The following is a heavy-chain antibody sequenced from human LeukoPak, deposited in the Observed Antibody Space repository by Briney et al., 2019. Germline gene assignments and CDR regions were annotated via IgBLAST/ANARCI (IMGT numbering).Heavy chain of an antibody. CDR2: ISGSGGST. Sequence: GGSLRLSCAASGDTFSSYAMSWVRQAPGKGLEWVSAISGSGGSTYYADSVKGRFTISRDNSKNTLYLQMNSLRAEDTAVYYCAKDQCSGGSCYSVWGQGTLVTVSS. CDR1: GDTFSSYA. J-gene: IGHJ4*02. V-gene: IGHV3-23*01. CDR3: AKDQCSGGSCYSV. D-gene: IGHD2-15*01.